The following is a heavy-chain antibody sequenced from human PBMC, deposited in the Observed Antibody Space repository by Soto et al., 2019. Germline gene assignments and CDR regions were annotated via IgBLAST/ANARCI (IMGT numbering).Heavy chain of an antibody. CDR1: GFPFSRYG. Sequence: PGGALSLSCADSGFPFSRYGMQWVRQAPGKGLEWVAVISYDGSNKYYADSVKGRFTISRDNSKNTLYLQMNSLRAEDTAVYYCAKGGRYFDWFIVHSWGQGTLVTVSS. V-gene: IGHV3-30*18. CDR3: AKGGRYFDWFIVHS. CDR2: ISYDGSNK. J-gene: IGHJ4*02. D-gene: IGHD3-9*01.